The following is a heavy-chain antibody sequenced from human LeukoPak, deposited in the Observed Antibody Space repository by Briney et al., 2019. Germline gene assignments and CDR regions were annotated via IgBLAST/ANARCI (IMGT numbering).Heavy chain of an antibody. CDR1: GGSISSSSYY. V-gene: IGHV4-39*01. Sequence: PSETLSLTCTVSGGSISSSSYYWGWIRQPPGKGLEWIGSIYYSGSTYYNPSLKSRVTISVDTSKNRFSLKLSSVTAADTAVYYCVPFRTDIVVVPAAESNWFDPWGQGTLVTVSS. CDR3: VPFRTDIVVVPAAESNWFDP. CDR2: IYYSGST. J-gene: IGHJ5*02. D-gene: IGHD2-2*01.